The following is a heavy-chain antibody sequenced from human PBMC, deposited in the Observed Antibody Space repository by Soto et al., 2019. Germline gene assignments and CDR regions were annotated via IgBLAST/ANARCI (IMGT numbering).Heavy chain of an antibody. CDR1: GGTFSSYT. CDR2: IIPILGIA. Sequence: SVKVSCKASGGTFSSYTISWVRQAPGQGLEWMGRIIPILGIANYAQKFQGRVTITADKSTSTAYMELSSLRSEDTAVYYCARDCSSTSCYLVGYYGMDVWGQGTTVTVSS. CDR3: ARDCSSTSCYLVGYYGMDV. V-gene: IGHV1-69*04. J-gene: IGHJ6*02. D-gene: IGHD2-2*01.